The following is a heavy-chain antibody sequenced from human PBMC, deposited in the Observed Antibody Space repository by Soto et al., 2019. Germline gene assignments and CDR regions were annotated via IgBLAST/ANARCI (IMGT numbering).Heavy chain of an antibody. D-gene: IGHD6-19*01. Sequence: PGGSLRLSCAASGFTFSSCAMGWVRQAPGKGLEWVSGISGNGDRYYGDSVRGRFTISRDNSKNSLYLQMNSLRPEDTAVYYCAKYVYNTGWYLPFDPWGQGTLVTVS. V-gene: IGHV3-23*01. CDR3: AKYVYNTGWYLPFDP. CDR2: ISGNGDR. CDR1: GFTFSSCA. J-gene: IGHJ5*02.